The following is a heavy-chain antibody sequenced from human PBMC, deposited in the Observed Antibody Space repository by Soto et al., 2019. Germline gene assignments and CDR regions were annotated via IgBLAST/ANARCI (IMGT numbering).Heavy chain of an antibody. CDR2: VSTNDDRT. J-gene: IGHJ4*02. V-gene: IGHV1-18*01. CDR3: ARELNTESSAYYSFAF. D-gene: IGHD3-22*01. Sequence: APLKGSCNTSGYTFTAYGLAWLRRAPGQRPEWMGWVSTNDDRTNYARKFQGRVTMTTDRSTTTTSMELRSLGTDDTAVYYCARELNTESSAYYSFAFWGQGTLVTVSS. CDR1: GYTFTAYG.